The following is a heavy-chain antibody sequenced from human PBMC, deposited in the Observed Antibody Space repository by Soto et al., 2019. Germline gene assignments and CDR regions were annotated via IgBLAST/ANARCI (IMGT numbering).Heavy chain of an antibody. CDR2: IGVLGDT. V-gene: IGHV3-13*01. Sequence: LNLSCAASGFTCNNHDMHLVRQARGKGLEWVSGIGVLGDTYYPGSVNGRFTISRENAKNSLYLQINDLRAGDTAVYYCARGLLGPGDYYYGMDVWGQGTTVTVSS. CDR3: ARGLLGPGDYYYGMDV. D-gene: IGHD7-27*01. J-gene: IGHJ6*02. CDR1: GFTCNNHD.